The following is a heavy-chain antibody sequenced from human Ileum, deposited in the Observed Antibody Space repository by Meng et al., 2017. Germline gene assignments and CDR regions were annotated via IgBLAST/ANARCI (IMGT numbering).Heavy chain of an antibody. V-gene: IGHV4-59*03. CDR1: GGSITNYD. CDR3: AIGWGWTADH. D-gene: IGHD3-10*01. J-gene: IGHJ5*02. Sequence: QVQLQESGPGLVKPSETLYHTCSGSGGSITNYDLIWIRQSPGKGLEWLGNSHKTGGSNDNPSLSSRLTIWMDTSNNQFSLELTSLTAADTALYYCAIGWGWTADHWGQGILVTVSS. CDR2: SHKTGGS.